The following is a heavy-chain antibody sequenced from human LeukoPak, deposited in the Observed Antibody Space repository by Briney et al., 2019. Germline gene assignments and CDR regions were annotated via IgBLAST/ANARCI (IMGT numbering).Heavy chain of an antibody. CDR2: IWYDGNNK. V-gene: IGHV3-33*08. Sequence: QPGGSLRLSCAASGFTFSSYGMHWVRQAPGKGLEWVAVIWYDGNNKYYADSVKGRFTISRDNSKNTLYLQMNSLRAEDTAVYYCARDRWSSTSYNDYWGQGTLVTVSS. CDR3: ARDRWSSTSYNDY. J-gene: IGHJ4*02. D-gene: IGHD2-2*01. CDR1: GFTFSSYG.